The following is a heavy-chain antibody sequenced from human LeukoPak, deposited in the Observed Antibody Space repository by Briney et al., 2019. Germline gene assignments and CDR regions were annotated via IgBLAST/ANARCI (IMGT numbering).Heavy chain of an antibody. CDR2: ISSTISTI. CDR3: AASDSSGWYRVTGVDH. D-gene: IGHD6-19*01. J-gene: IGHJ4*02. Sequence: SGGSLRHSCAGSGFTFSSYSMNWVRQAPGKGLEWVAYISSTISTIYYADSVKGRFTISRDNAKKSLYLQMNSLRVEDTAVYYCAASDSSGWYRVTGVDHWGQGTLVTVSS. V-gene: IGHV3-48*01. CDR1: GFTFSSYS.